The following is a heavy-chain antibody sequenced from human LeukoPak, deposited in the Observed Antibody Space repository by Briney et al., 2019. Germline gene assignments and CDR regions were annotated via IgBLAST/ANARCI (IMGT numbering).Heavy chain of an antibody. Sequence: ASVKLSCKASGYTFTGYYMHWVRQAPGQGLEWMGWINPNSGGTNYAQKFQGRVTMTRDTSINTAYMELNRLRSDDTAVYYCARDRDYGSGIFDYWGQGTLVTVSS. CDR2: INPNSGGT. CDR1: GYTFTGYY. V-gene: IGHV1-2*02. D-gene: IGHD3-10*01. CDR3: ARDRDYGSGIFDY. J-gene: IGHJ4*02.